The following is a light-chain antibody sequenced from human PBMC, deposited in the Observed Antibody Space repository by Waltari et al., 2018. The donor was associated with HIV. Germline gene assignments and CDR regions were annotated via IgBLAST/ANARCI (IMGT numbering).Light chain of an antibody. J-gene: IGLJ2*01. CDR1: NIGMKT. V-gene: IGLV3-21*03. CDR3: QVWEPTSDHVV. CDR2: DDS. Sequence: SYVLPQETSVSVAPGKTARITCVGNNIGMKTVHWYQRKPGQAPVRVMYDDSNRPSGIPERVSGSNSGNTATLTINRVEVVDEADYYCQVWEPTSDHVVFGGGSRLIVL.